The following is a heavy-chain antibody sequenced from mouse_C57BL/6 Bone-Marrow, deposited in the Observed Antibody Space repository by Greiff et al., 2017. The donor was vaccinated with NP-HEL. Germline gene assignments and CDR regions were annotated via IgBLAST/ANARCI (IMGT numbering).Heavy chain of an antibody. D-gene: IGHD1-2*01. CDR1: GYTFTSYW. Sequence: LKQPGASVKLSCKASGYTFTSYWMHWVKQRPGQGLEWIGMIHPNSGSTNYNEKFKSKATLTVDKSSSTAYMQLSSLTSEDSAVYYCARGRNYGNFDVWGTGTTVTVSS. CDR2: IHPNSGST. V-gene: IGHV1-64*01. CDR3: ARGRNYGNFDV. J-gene: IGHJ1*03.